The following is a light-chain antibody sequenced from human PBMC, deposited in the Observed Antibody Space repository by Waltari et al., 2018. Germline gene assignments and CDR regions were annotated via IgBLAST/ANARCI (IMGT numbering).Light chain of an antibody. CDR2: GAS. CDR3: QLYYVSPWT. CDR1: QSVSSSY. J-gene: IGKJ1*01. Sequence: EIVLTQSPGTLSLSPGERATLSCRASQSVSSSYLAWYQQIPGRAPRILIYGASSRATGIPDRFSGSGSGTDFTLTISRLEPEDFAVYYCQLYYVSPWTFGQGTKVEIK. V-gene: IGKV3-20*01.